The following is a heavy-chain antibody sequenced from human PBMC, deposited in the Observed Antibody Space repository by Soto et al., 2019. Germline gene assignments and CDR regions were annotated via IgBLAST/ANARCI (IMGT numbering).Heavy chain of an antibody. Sequence: SETLSLTCTVSGGSISSYYWNWIRQPPGKGLEWIGYISYSGSTNYNPSLKSRVTISVDTSKNQFSLKLSSVTAADTAVYYCARKYSGNWFDPWGQGTLVTVS. CDR3: ARKYSGNWFDP. J-gene: IGHJ5*02. D-gene: IGHD6-6*01. CDR2: ISYSGST. CDR1: GGSISSYY. V-gene: IGHV4-59*12.